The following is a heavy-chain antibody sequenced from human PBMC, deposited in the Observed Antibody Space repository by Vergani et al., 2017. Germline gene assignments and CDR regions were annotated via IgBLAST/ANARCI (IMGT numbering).Heavy chain of an antibody. V-gene: IGHV1-18*01. CDR1: GYTFTSYG. J-gene: IGHJ4*02. CDR3: AREMDVLRYFDWLATPGY. Sequence: QVLLVQSGAEVKKPGASVKVSCKASGYTFTSYGISWVRQAPGQGLEWMGWISAYNGNTNYAQKLQGRVTMTTDTSTSTAYMELRSLRSDDTAVYYCAREMDVLRYFDWLATPGYWGQGTLVTVSS. CDR2: ISAYNGNT. D-gene: IGHD3-9*01.